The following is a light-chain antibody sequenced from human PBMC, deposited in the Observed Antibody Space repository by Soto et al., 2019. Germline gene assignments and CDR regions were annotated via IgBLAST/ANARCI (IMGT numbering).Light chain of an antibody. CDR3: QQYYSNPLT. CDR1: QSFLWSNNKNY. CDR2: WAS. Sequence: DIVLTQSPDSLALSLADRATIISQSSQSFLWSNNKNYLAWYQQKPGQSPKLLIYWASTRESGVPDRFSGSGSGTDFTLTISSLQAEDVAVYYCQQYYSNPLTFGGGTKV. J-gene: IGKJ4*01. V-gene: IGKV4-1*01.